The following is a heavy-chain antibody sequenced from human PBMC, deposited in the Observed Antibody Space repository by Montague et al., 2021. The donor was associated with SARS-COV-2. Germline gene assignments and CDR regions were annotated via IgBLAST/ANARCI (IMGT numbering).Heavy chain of an antibody. CDR1: GFTFSTYH. CDR2: ISSGSGAI. CDR3: ARDQLIRGVPAFDM. Sequence: SLRLSCAASGFTFSTYHMNLVRQIPGKVLEWLSYISSGSGAIFYAYAVKGRFTVSRDNAKNSLFLQMNSLRAEDTAVYYCARDQLIRGVPAFDMWGQGTMVTVSS. V-gene: IGHV3-48*03. J-gene: IGHJ3*02. D-gene: IGHD3-10*01.